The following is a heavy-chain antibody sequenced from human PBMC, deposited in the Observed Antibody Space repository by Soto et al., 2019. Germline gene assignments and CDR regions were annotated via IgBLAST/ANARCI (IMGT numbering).Heavy chain of an antibody. CDR1: LVCFICFL. CDR2: IYPGDSDT. D-gene: IGHD3-3*01. Sequence: IFCKGSLVCFICFLIGLAGQNILEGLELMGIIYPGDSDTRYSPSFQGQVTISADKSISTAYLQWSSLKASDTAMYYCARQRGSGYIYNWFDPWGQGTPVTVSS. CDR3: ARQRGSGYIYNWFDP. J-gene: IGHJ5*02. V-gene: IGHV5-51*01.